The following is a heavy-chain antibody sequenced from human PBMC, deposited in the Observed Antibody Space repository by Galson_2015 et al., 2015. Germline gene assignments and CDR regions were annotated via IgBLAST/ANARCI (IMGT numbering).Heavy chain of an antibody. D-gene: IGHD3-16*01. CDR1: GFTISNYW. V-gene: IGHV3-7*03. J-gene: IGHJ4*02. CDR3: ARYYAADTVLIPFY. CDR2: IKQDGSER. Sequence: SLRLSCAASGFTISNYWMTWVRQAPGKGLEWVANIKQDGSERYYVDSVKGRFTISRDNAKNSLYLQMNSLRAEDTAVYFCARYYAADTVLIPFYWGQGTLVTVSS.